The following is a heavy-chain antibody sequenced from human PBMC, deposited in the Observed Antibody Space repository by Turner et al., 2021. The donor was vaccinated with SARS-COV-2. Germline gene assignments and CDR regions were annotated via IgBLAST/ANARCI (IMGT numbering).Heavy chain of an antibody. V-gene: IGHV3-33*01. CDR2: IWYDGSNK. J-gene: IGHJ6*02. D-gene: IGHD2-2*02. Sequence: QVQLVESGGGVVQPGRSLRLSCAASGFTFSSYGMHWVRQAPGKGLGWVAVIWYDGSNKYYADSVKGRFTISRDNSKNTLYLQMNSLRAEDTAVYNCAMGGYCSSTSCYTDYYYYGMDVWGQGTTVTVSS. CDR1: GFTFSSYG. CDR3: AMGGYCSSTSCYTDYYYYGMDV.